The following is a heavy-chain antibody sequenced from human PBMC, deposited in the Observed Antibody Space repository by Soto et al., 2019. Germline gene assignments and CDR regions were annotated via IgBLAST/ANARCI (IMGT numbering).Heavy chain of an antibody. CDR1: GFTFSSYW. CDR2: IKQDGSEK. J-gene: IGHJ4*02. CDR3: ATNYYDSSGYYEVDY. V-gene: IGHV3-7*02. Sequence: GGSLRLSCAASGFTFSSYWMSWVRQAPGKGLEWVANIKQDGSEKYYVDSVKGRFTISRDNAKNSLYLQMNSLRAEDTAVYYCATNYYDSSGYYEVDYWGQGTLVTVSS. D-gene: IGHD3-22*01.